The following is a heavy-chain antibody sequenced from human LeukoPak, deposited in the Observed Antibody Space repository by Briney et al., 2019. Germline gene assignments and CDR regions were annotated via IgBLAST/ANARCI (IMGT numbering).Heavy chain of an antibody. D-gene: IGHD3-10*01. CDR2: ISAYNGNT. CDR3: AREKRITMVRGVRDHSWFDP. CDR1: GYTFTSYG. Sequence: ASVKVSCKASGYTFTSYGISWVRQAPGQGLEWMGWISAYNGNTNYAQKLQGRVTMTTDTSTSTAYMELRSLGSDGTAVYYCAREKRITMVRGVRDHSWFDPWGQGTLVTVSS. V-gene: IGHV1-18*01. J-gene: IGHJ5*02.